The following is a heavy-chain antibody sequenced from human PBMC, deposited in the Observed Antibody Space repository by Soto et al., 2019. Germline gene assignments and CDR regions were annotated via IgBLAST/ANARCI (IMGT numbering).Heavy chain of an antibody. CDR3: ARGGVGRLRSPDYYYYYMDV. V-gene: IGHV1-18*01. D-gene: IGHD5-12*01. Sequence: ASVKVSCKASGYTFTSYGISWVRQAPGQGLEWMGWISAYNGNTNYAQKLQGRVTMTTDTSTSTAYMELRSLRSDDTAVYYCARGGVGRLRSPDYYYYYMDVWGKGTTVTVSS. CDR2: ISAYNGNT. CDR1: GYTFTSYG. J-gene: IGHJ6*03.